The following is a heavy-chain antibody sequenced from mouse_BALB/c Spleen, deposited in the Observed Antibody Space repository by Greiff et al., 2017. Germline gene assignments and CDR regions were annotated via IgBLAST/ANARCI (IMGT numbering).Heavy chain of an antibody. V-gene: IGHV5-17*02. CDR3: ARRDSSGYWFAY. Sequence: EVKLMESGGGLVQPGGSRKLSCAASGFTFSSFGMHWVRQAPEKGLEWVAYISSGSSTIYYADTVKGRFTISRDNPKNTLFLQMTSLRSEDTAMYYCARRDSSGYWFAYWGQGTLVTVSA. D-gene: IGHD3-2*01. J-gene: IGHJ3*01. CDR1: GFTFSSFG. CDR2: ISSGSSTI.